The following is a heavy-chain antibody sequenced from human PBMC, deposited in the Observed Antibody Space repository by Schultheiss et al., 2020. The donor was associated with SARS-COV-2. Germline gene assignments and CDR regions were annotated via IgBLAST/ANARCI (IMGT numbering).Heavy chain of an antibody. Sequence: SQTLSLTCAVYGGSFSDYCWTWIRQPPGKGLEWIGEINHSGSTNYNPSLKSRVTISVDTSKNQFSLKLSSVTAADTAVYYCARGTVADDAFDIWGQGTMVTVSS. CDR1: GGSFSDYC. D-gene: IGHD6-19*01. V-gene: IGHV4-34*01. CDR3: ARGTVADDAFDI. CDR2: INHSGST. J-gene: IGHJ3*02.